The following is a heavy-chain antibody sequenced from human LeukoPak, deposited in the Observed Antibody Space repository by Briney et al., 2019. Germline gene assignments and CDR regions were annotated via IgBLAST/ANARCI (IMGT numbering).Heavy chain of an antibody. CDR1: GFTFSSSA. Sequence: GSLRLSCAASGFTFSSSALTWVRQAPGKGLEWVSSICDSGGCTYYADSVKGRFTISRDNSKDTLYLQLNSLRAEDTALYYCAKLDLTDGNSHYWGQGTLVTVSS. CDR2: ICDSGGCT. D-gene: IGHD4-23*01. CDR3: AKLDLTDGNSHY. J-gene: IGHJ4*02. V-gene: IGHV3-23*01.